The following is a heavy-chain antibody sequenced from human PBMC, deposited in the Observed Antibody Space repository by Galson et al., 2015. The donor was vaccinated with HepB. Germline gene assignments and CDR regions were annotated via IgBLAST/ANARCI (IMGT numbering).Heavy chain of an antibody. CDR1: GDSVSSNSAA. Sequence: CAISGDSVSSNSAAWNWIRQSPSRGLEWLGRTYYRSKWYNDYAVSVKSRITINPDTSKNQFSLQLNSVTPEDTAVYYCAREFWASWFVVGGDAFDIWGQGTMVTVSS. V-gene: IGHV6-1*01. CDR3: AREFWASWFVVGGDAFDI. J-gene: IGHJ3*02. D-gene: IGHD3-10*01. CDR2: TYYRSKWYN.